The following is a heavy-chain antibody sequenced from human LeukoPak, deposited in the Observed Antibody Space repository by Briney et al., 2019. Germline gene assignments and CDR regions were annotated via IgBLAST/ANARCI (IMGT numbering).Heavy chain of an antibody. CDR1: GGSVSSRSYY. CDR3: ASLPLMAARGKEFDY. J-gene: IGHJ4*02. Sequence: SETLSLTCTVSGGSVSSRSYYWGWIRQPPGKGLAWLGSFYYSGITYYNPSLKSRVTISVDTSKNQFSLHLTSLTAEDTAVYYCASLPLMAARGKEFDYWGQGTLVTVSS. CDR2: FYYSGIT. V-gene: IGHV4-39*01. D-gene: IGHD6-13*01.